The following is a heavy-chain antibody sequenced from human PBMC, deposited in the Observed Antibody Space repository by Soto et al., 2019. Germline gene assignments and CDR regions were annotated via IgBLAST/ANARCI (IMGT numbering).Heavy chain of an antibody. J-gene: IGHJ6*03. CDR3: AKSGSSSATYYYYYYYMDV. Sequence: PGGSLRLSCAASGFTFSSYAMSWVRQAPGKGLEWVSAISGSGGSTYYADSVKGRFTISRDNSKNTLYLQMNSLRAEDTAVYYCAKSGSSSATYYYYYYYMDVWGKGTTVTVSS. V-gene: IGHV3-23*01. CDR2: ISGSGGST. CDR1: GFTFSSYA. D-gene: IGHD6-6*01.